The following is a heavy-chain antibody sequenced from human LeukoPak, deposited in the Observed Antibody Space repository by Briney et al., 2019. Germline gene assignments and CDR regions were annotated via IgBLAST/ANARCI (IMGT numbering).Heavy chain of an antibody. J-gene: IGHJ4*02. D-gene: IGHD4-17*01. CDR1: GFTFSSYA. CDR2: ISYDGSNK. V-gene: IGHV3-30-3*01. Sequence: GGSLRLSCAASGFTFSSYAMHWVRQAPGKGLEWVAVISYDGSNKYYADSVKGRFTISRDNTRNSLYLQMTSLRAEDTAVYYCAKVWLGHGDLYDYWGQGTLVTVSS. CDR3: AKVWLGHGDLYDY.